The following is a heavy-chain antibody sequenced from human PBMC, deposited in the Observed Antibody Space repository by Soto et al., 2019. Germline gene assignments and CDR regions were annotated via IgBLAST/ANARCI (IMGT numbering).Heavy chain of an antibody. CDR2: LNPTTDNT. D-gene: IGHD3-16*01. CDR1: GYLFTSSD. Sequence: QVQLVQSGAEVKNPGASVKVSCKASGYLFTSSDINWVRQATGQGLEWMGWLNPTTDNTGYAQNFQGRVTMTGNTSISTADTKLSRLKSEDTPVYYCTRGLIMITFEGDIIIDYWGQGSLVTVSS. V-gene: IGHV1-8*01. CDR3: TRGLIMITFEGDIIIDY. J-gene: IGHJ4*02.